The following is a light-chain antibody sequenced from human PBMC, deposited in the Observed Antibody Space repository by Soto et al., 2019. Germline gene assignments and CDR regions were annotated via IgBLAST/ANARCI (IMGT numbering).Light chain of an antibody. CDR2: SNN. CDR1: RSNIGGNT. V-gene: IGLV1-44*01. Sequence: QSVLTQPPSASETPGQRVTISCSGSRSNIGGNTVNWYQQLPGTAPKLLIYSNNQRPSGVPDRFSASKSGTSASLAISGLQSEDEADYYCAAWDDRLNGYVFGTGTKVTVL. J-gene: IGLJ1*01. CDR3: AAWDDRLNGYV.